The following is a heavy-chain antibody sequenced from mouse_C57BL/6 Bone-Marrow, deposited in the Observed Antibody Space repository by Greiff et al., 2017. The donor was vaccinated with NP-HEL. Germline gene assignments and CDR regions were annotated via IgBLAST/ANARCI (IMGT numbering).Heavy chain of an antibody. V-gene: IGHV2-6*01. D-gene: IGHD2-1*01. CDR2: IWGVGST. CDR1: GFSLTSYG. J-gene: IGHJ3*01. CDR3: ASVGGNYAAWFAY. Sequence: VKLMESGPGLVAPSQSLSITCTVSGFSLTSYGVDWVRQSPGKGLEWLGVIWGVGSTNYNSALKSRRSISKDNTKSQVFLKMNSLQTDDTAMYYCASVGGNYAAWFAYWGQGTLVTVSA.